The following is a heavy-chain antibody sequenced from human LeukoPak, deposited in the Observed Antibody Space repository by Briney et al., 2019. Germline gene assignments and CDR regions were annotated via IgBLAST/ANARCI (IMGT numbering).Heavy chain of an antibody. CDR1: GFTFSSYG. J-gene: IGHJ4*02. CDR3: ARDTAAITMIVVVPAYYFDY. D-gene: IGHD3-22*01. CDR2: IRYDGSNK. V-gene: IGHV3-30*02. Sequence: PGGSLRLSCAASGFTFSSYGMHWVRQAPGKGLEWVAFIRYDGSNKYYADSVKGRFTISRDNSKNTLYLQMNSLRAEDTAVYYCARDTAAITMIVVVPAYYFDYWGQGTLVTVSS.